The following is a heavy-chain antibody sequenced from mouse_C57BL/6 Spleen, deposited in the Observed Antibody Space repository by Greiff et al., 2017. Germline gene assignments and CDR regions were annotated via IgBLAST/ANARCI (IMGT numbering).Heavy chain of an antibody. CDR1: GYTFTSYW. CDR3: ARRGYGSRYFDV. V-gene: IGHV1-52*01. J-gene: IGHJ1*03. D-gene: IGHD1-1*01. Sequence: VQLQQPGAELVRPGSSVKLSCKASGYTFTSYWMHWVKQRPIQGLEWIGNIDPSDSETHYNQKFKDKATLTVDKSSSTAYMQLSSLTSEDSAVYYCARRGYGSRYFDVWGTGTTVTVSS. CDR2: IDPSDSET.